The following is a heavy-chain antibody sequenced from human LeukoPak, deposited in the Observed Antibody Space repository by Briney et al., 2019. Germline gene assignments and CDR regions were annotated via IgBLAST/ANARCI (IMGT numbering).Heavy chain of an antibody. CDR1: GFTFSSYS. J-gene: IGHJ4*02. Sequence: PGGSLRLSCAASGFTFSSYSMNWVRQAPGKGLEWVSFISVSGDSIYYADSVKGRFTISIDHAKNALYLQMNRPRAEDTAVYYCARRVGSNHRDYRGQGTLVTVSS. V-gene: IGHV3-48*01. CDR3: ARRVGSNHRDY. CDR2: ISVSGDSI. D-gene: IGHD1-26*01.